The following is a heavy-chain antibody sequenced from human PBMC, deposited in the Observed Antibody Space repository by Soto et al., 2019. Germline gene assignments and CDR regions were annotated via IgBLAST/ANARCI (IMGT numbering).Heavy chain of an antibody. CDR3: AKGDCTSTSCYYYYYYMAV. CDR2: IIPILDIA. V-gene: IGHV1-69*02. D-gene: IGHD2-2*01. CDR1: GGTFSSYT. J-gene: IGHJ6*03. Sequence: QVQLVQSGAEVKKPGSSVKVSCKASGGTFSSYTINWVRQAPGQGLEWMGRIIPILDIANYAQKFQGRVTITADKSTSTAYMELSSLRSEDTAVYYCAKGDCTSTSCYYYYYYMAVWGKGTTVTVSS.